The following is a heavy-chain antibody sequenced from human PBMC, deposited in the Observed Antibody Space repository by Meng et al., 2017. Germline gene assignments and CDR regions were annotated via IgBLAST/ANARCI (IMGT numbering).Heavy chain of an antibody. CDR3: TIYTSVHN. D-gene: IGHD6-19*01. Sequence: GESLKISCAVSGFSFSDSDIHWVRQASGKGLEWVGRIGTKPKSYAAAYAASVRGRFTISRDDSKKTAYLQMNSLKTEDTAVYYCTIYTSVHNWGQGTMVTVSS. CDR2: IGTKPKSYAA. J-gene: IGHJ3*02. V-gene: IGHV3-73*01. CDR1: GFSFSDSD.